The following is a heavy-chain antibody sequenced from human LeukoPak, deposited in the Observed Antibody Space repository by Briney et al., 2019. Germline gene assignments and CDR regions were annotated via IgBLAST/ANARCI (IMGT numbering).Heavy chain of an antibody. CDR3: ARELSWSASCMGY. CDR1: GFTFSDYY. Sequence: GGSLRLSCAASGFTFSDYYMSWIRQAPGKGLEWVSYISSSGSNIYYADSVKGRFTISRDNAKNSLYLQMNSLRVEDTAVYYCARELSWSASCMGYWGQGTLVTVSS. D-gene: IGHD2-2*01. J-gene: IGHJ4*02. CDR2: ISSSGSNI. V-gene: IGHV3-11*04.